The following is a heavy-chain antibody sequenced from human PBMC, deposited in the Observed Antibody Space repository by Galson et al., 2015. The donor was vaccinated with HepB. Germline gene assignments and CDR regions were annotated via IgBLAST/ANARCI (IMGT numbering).Heavy chain of an antibody. D-gene: IGHD2-2*01. J-gene: IGHJ6*03. CDR3: TTDSGVVVPAALMDV. CDR1: GFTFSNAW. Sequence: SLRLSCAASGFTFSNAWMNWVRQAPGKGLEWVGRIKSKTDGGTTDYAAPVKGRFTISRDDSKNTLYLQMNSLKTEDTAVYYCTTDSGVVVPAALMDVWGKGTTVTVSS. CDR2: IKSKTDGGTT. V-gene: IGHV3-15*07.